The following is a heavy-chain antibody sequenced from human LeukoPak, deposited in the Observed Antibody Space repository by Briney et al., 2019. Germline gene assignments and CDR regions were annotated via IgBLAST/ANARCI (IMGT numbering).Heavy chain of an antibody. D-gene: IGHD1-26*01. V-gene: IGHV3-66*01. Sequence: GGSLRLSCAASGFTVSSNYMSWVRQAPGKGLEWVSVIYSGGSTYYADSVKGRFTISRDNSKNTLYLQMNSLRAEDTAVYYCARDLVIGSYEGDYWGQGTLVTVSS. CDR3: ARDLVIGSYEGDY. CDR2: IYSGGST. CDR1: GFTVSSNY. J-gene: IGHJ4*02.